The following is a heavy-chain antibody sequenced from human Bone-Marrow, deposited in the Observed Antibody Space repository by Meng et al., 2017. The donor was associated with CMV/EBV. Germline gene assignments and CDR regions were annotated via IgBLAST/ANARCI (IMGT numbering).Heavy chain of an antibody. V-gene: IGHV3-21*01. CDR1: GFTVSSNY. J-gene: IGHJ6*02. CDR2: ISSSSSYI. CDR3: ARPQNYDFWSGYRPYYYYGMDV. Sequence: GGSLRLSCAASGFTVSSNYMSWVRQAPGKGLEWVSSISSSSSYIYYADSVKGRFTISRDNAKNSLYLQMNSLRAEDTAVYYCARPQNYDFWSGYRPYYYYGMDVWGQGTTVTVSS. D-gene: IGHD3-3*01.